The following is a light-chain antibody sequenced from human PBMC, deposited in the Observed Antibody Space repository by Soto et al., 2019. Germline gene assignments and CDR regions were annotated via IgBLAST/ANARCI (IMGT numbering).Light chain of an antibody. V-gene: IGKV3-11*01. CDR2: DAS. CDR3: QQRSNWPFLT. J-gene: IGKJ4*01. Sequence: EIVLTQSPATLSLSPGERATLSCRASQSVSSYLAWYQQKPGQAPRLLIYDASNRATGIPARFSGSGSGTDFTLTISGLEPEDFAVYYCQQRSNWPFLTFGGGTKVEIK. CDR1: QSVSSY.